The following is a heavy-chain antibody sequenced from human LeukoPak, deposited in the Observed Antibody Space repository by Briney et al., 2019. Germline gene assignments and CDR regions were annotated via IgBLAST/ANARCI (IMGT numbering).Heavy chain of an antibody. V-gene: IGHV1-2*02. Sequence: ASVKVSCKASGYTFTGYYLHWVRQAPGQGLEWMGWISPNSDDTNYAQKFRGRVNMTRDTSISTAYMELSRLRSDDTAIYYCARRGFDYWSQGTLVTVSS. CDR3: ARRGFDY. J-gene: IGHJ4*02. CDR1: GYTFTGYY. CDR2: ISPNSDDT.